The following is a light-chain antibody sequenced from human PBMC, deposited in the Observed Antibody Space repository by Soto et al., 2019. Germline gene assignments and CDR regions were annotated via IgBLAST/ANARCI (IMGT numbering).Light chain of an antibody. CDR1: PSVLHTSNNKNY. CDR3: QQYYSAPWT. V-gene: IGKV4-1*01. J-gene: IGKJ1*01. CDR2: WAS. Sequence: DIVMTQSPDSLPVSLGERATINCKSSPSVLHTSNNKNYLAWFQQKPGQPPRLLIYWASTRGSGVPDRFSGSGSGSDFTLTISSLQAEDVAVYSCQQYYSAPWTFGQGTRVEIK.